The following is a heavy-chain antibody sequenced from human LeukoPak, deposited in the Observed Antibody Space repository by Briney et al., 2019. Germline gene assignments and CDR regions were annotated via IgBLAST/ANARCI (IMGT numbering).Heavy chain of an antibody. CDR1: GGTFSSYA. CDR3: AKVAVAVMGYFDY. CDR2: IIPIFGTA. J-gene: IGHJ4*02. Sequence: ASVKVSCKASGGTFSSYAISWVRQAPGQGLEWMGGIIPIFGTANYAQKFQGRVTITTDESTSTAYMELSSLRSEDTAVYYCAKVAVAVMGYFDYWGQGTLVTVSS. V-gene: IGHV1-69*05. D-gene: IGHD6-19*01.